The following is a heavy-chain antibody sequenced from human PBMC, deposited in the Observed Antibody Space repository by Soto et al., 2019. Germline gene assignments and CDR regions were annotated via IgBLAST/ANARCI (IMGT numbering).Heavy chain of an antibody. CDR3: SKAMIGSYDSDAFYG. V-gene: IGHV3-30*18. D-gene: IGHD3-10*01. CDR1: GFSFSRYG. Sequence: SLRLSCSPAGFSFSRYGIHWVRQTPSKGLEWVAVISYDESTRFYADSVKGRCTISRDNSKKSLFWQMNSLRPEDTAVYYCSKAMIGSYDSDAFYGWGKGRMVTVAS. CDR2: ISYDESTR. J-gene: IGHJ3*01.